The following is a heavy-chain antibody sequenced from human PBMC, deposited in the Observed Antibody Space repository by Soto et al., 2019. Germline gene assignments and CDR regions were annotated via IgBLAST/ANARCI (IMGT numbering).Heavy chain of an antibody. CDR2: IYYSGRT. Sequence: SETLSLTCTVSGGSISSYYWSWIRQPPGKGLEWIGYIYYSGRTNYNPSLKSRVTISVDTSKNQFSLKLSSVTAADTAVYYCARGYCSSTICYIWVNWFGPWGRGTLVTVSS. J-gene: IGHJ5*02. V-gene: IGHV4-59*01. CDR3: ARGYCSSTICYIWVNWFGP. D-gene: IGHD2-2*02. CDR1: GGSISSYY.